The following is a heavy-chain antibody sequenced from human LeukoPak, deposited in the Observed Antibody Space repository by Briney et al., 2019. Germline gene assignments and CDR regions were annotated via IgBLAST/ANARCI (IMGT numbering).Heavy chain of an antibody. CDR3: ATSEEISYAFDI. CDR1: GIPFCHFG. V-gene: IGHV3-23*01. Sequence: GSLRPFCAAPGIPFCHFGISWVRQAPGKGLEWVSAISGSGGSTYYADSVKGRFTISRDNSKNTLYLQMNSLRAEDTAVYYCATSEEISYAFDIWGQGTMVTVSS. J-gene: IGHJ3*02. D-gene: IGHD5-24*01. CDR2: ISGSGGST.